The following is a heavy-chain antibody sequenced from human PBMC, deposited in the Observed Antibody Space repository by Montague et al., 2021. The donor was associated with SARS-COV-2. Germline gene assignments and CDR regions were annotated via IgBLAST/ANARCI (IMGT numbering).Heavy chain of an antibody. D-gene: IGHD4-11*01. CDR1: GFTFSSHA. CDR2: ISYDGSNK. J-gene: IGHJ6*02. Sequence: SLRLSCAASGFTFSSHAMHWVRQAPGKGLEWVAVISYDGSNKYYADSVKGRFTISRDNSKNTLYLQMNSLRAEDTAVYYCARARFDSNPYYYYGMDVWGQGTAVTVSS. CDR3: ARARFDSNPYYYYGMDV. V-gene: IGHV3-30-3*01.